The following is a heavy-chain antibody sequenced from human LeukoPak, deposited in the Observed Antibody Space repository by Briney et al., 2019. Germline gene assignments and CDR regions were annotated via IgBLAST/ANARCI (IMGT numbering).Heavy chain of an antibody. J-gene: IGHJ3*02. D-gene: IGHD6-19*01. CDR3: TTYSGGSVAFDI. V-gene: IGHV3-13*03. CDR1: GFTFSSYD. CDR2: IGTAGDT. Sequence: PGGSLRLSCAACGFTFSSYDMHWVRQATGKGLEWVSAIGTAGDTYYPGSVKGQFTISRENAKNSLYLQMNSLKTEDTAVYYCTTYSGGSVAFDIWGQGTMVTVSS.